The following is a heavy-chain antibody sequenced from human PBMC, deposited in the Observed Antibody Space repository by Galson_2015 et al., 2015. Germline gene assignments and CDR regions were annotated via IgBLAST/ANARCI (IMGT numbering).Heavy chain of an antibody. CDR1: GYTFTSYG. CDR2: IVVGSGNT. Sequence: SVKVSCKASGYTFTSYGISWVRQARGQRLEWIGWIVVGSGNTNYAQKFQERVTITRDMSTSTAYMELSSLRSEDTAVYYCAADHPGSYAFDYWGQGTLVTVSS. V-gene: IGHV1-58*02. D-gene: IGHD1-26*01. CDR3: AADHPGSYAFDY. J-gene: IGHJ4*02.